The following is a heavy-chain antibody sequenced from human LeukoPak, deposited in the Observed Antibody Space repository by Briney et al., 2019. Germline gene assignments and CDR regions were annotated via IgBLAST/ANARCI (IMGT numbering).Heavy chain of an antibody. V-gene: IGHV3-23*01. D-gene: IGHD4-17*01. CDR2: IGAGGTDT. CDR3: AKDLTYGDGRWEFDL. Sequence: HPGGSLRLSCAVSRFSLSSYATVWLRQAPGKGLEGVFGIGAGGTDTYYADAVKGRITIYKEKSKTLLYLQMNSLRAEDTALYHCAKDLTYGDGRWEFDLWGQGTLVTVSS. CDR1: RFSLSSYA. J-gene: IGHJ5*02.